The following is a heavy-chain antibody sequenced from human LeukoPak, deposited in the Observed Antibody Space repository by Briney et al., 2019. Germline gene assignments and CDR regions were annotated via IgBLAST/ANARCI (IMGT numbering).Heavy chain of an antibody. CDR1: GFTFSSYA. D-gene: IGHD2-15*01. CDR3: ARDEDIVVVVAARFDY. Sequence: LGGSLRLSCAASGFTFSSYAMHWVRQAPGKGLEWVAVISYDGSNKYYADSVKGRFTISRDNSKNTLYLQMNSLRAEDTAVYYCARDEDIVVVVAARFDYWGQGTLVTVSS. J-gene: IGHJ4*02. V-gene: IGHV3-30*04. CDR2: ISYDGSNK.